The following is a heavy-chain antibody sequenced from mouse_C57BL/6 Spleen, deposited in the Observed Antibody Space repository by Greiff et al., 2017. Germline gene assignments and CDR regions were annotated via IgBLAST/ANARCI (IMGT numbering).Heavy chain of an antibody. Sequence: EVKLLESGGGLVQPGGSLSLSCAASGFTFTDYYMSWVRQPPGKALEWLGFIRNKANGYTTEYSASVKGRFTISRDNSQSILYLPMNALRAEDSATYYCARYDGSFFAYWGQGTLVTVSA. CDR1: GFTFTDYY. D-gene: IGHD1-1*01. CDR2: IRNKANGYTT. V-gene: IGHV7-3*01. J-gene: IGHJ3*01. CDR3: ARYDGSFFAY.